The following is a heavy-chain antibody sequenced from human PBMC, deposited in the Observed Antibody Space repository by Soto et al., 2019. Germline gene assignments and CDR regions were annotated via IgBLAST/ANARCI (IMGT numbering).Heavy chain of an antibody. CDR1: GFTFSNAW. CDR3: TTSVYGDYADY. D-gene: IGHD4-17*01. J-gene: IGHJ4*02. CDR2: IKSKTDGGTT. Sequence: EVQLVESGGGLVKPGGSLRLSCAASGFTFSNAWMSWVRQAPGKGLEWVGRIKSKTDGGTTDYAAPVKGRFTISRDDSKNTLYLQMNSLKTEDTDVYYCTTSVYGDYADYWGQGTLVTVSS. V-gene: IGHV3-15*01.